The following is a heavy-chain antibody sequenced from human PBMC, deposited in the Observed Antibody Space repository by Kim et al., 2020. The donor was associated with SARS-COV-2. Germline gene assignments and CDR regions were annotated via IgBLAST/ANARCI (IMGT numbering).Heavy chain of an antibody. Sequence: NYAQKLQGRVTMTTDTSTSTAYMELRSLRSDDTAVYYCARAGPKGGNDYWGQGTLVTVSS. CDR3: ARAGPKGGNDY. J-gene: IGHJ4*02. V-gene: IGHV1-18*01.